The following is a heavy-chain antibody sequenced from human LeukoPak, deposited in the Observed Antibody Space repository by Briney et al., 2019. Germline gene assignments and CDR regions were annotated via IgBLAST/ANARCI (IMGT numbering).Heavy chain of an antibody. CDR2: INHSGST. CDR1: GGSFSGYY. CDR3: ARVYPNVIVATIRSYSDY. V-gene: IGHV4-34*01. Sequence: SETLSLTCAVYGGSFSGYYWSWIRQPPGKGLEWIGEINHSGSTNYNPSLKSRVTISVDTSKNQFSLKLSSVTAADTAVYYCARVYPNVIVATIRSYSDYWGQGTLVTVSS. J-gene: IGHJ4*02. D-gene: IGHD5-12*01.